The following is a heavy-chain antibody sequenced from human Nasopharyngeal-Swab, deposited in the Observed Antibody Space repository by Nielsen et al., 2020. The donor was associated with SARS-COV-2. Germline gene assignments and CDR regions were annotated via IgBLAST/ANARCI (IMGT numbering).Heavy chain of an antibody. CDR3: ACIAVAGTFY. J-gene: IGHJ4*02. CDR2: ISWNSGSI. D-gene: IGHD6-19*01. V-gene: IGHV3-9*01. CDR1: GFTFDDYA. Sequence: SLKISCEASGFTFDDYAMHWVRQAPGKGLEWVSGISWNSGSIGYADSVKGRFTISRDNAKNSLYLQMNSLRAEDTALYYCACIAVAGTFYWGQGTLVTVSS.